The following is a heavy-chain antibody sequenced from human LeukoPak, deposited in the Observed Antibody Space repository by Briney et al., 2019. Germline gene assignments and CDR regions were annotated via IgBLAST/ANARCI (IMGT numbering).Heavy chain of an antibody. CDR3: ARVSGPGMNEYYHL. CDR1: GFTFNNYW. Sequence: GGSLKLSCAASGFTFNNYWMHWVRQAPGKGLVWVSRINDDGSFRRYANSVKGRFTISRDNAKNTLFLQMDSLRAEDTAVYYCARVSGPGMNEYYHLWGQGTLVTVSS. CDR2: INDDGSFR. J-gene: IGHJ1*01. D-gene: IGHD3-10*01. V-gene: IGHV3-74*01.